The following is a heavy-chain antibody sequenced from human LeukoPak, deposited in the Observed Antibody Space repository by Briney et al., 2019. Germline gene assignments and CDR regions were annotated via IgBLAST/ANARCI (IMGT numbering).Heavy chain of an antibody. Sequence: SQTLSLTCAVSGGSISSGGYSWSWIRQPPGKGLEWIGYIYHSGSTYYNPSLKSRVTISVDRSKNQFSLKLSSVTAADTAVYYCARAAPADVVLFDYWGQGTLVTVSS. CDR3: ARAAPADVVLFDY. D-gene: IGHD2-2*01. J-gene: IGHJ4*02. V-gene: IGHV4-30-2*01. CDR2: IYHSGST. CDR1: GGSISSGGYS.